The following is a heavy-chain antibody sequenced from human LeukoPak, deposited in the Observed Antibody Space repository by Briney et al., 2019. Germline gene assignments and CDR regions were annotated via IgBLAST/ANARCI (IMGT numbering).Heavy chain of an antibody. CDR2: ISGSGGST. V-gene: IGHV3-23*01. CDR3: AKDSGNRDNWFDP. Sequence: GGSLRLSCAASGFTFSSYTMSWVRQAPGKGLEWVAAISGSGGSTYYADSVKGRFTISRDNSKNTLYLQMNSLRAEDTAVYYCAKDSGNRDNWFDPWGQGTLVTVSS. J-gene: IGHJ5*02. CDR1: GFTFSSYT. D-gene: IGHD1-14*01.